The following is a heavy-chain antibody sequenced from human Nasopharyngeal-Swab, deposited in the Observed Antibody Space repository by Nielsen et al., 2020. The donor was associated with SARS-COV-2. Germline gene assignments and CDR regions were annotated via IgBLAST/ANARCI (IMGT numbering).Heavy chain of an antibody. Sequence: TLSLTCAVSGGSISSGGYSWSWIRQPPGKGLEWIGYIYHSGSTYYNPSLKSRVTISVDRSKNQFSLKLSSVTAADTAVYYCARAEEDCSGGSCYFVFDYWGQGTLVTVSS. CDR1: GGSISSGGYS. CDR2: IYHSGST. CDR3: ARAEEDCSGGSCYFVFDY. J-gene: IGHJ4*02. D-gene: IGHD2-15*01. V-gene: IGHV4-30-2*01.